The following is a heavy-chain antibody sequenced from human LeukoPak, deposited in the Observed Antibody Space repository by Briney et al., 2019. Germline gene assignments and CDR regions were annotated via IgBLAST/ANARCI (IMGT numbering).Heavy chain of an antibody. CDR1: GGSISGYY. Sequence: PSETLSLTCTVYGGSISGYYWSWIRQPPGKGLEWIGYIYYSGSTNYNPSLKSRVTISVDTSKDQFSLKLSSVTAADTAVYYCARGGGWSPYYFDYWGQGSMVTVSS. V-gene: IGHV4-59*01. CDR2: IYYSGST. CDR3: ARGGGWSPYYFDY. J-gene: IGHJ4*02. D-gene: IGHD6-19*01.